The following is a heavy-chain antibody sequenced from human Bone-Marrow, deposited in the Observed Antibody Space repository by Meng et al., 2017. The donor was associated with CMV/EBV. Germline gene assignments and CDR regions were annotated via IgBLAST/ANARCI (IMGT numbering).Heavy chain of an antibody. J-gene: IGHJ4*02. D-gene: IGHD1-7*01. CDR2: IYYSGST. CDR3: ARGGYNWNYYFDY. V-gene: IGHV4-59*01. CDR1: GDSMSDYY. Sequence: SETLSLTCSVSGDSMSDYYWSWIRQPPGKGLEWIGYIYYSGSTNHNPSLKSRVTISLDMSKNQISLKLSSVTAADTAVYYCARGGYNWNYYFDYWGQGTLVTVSS.